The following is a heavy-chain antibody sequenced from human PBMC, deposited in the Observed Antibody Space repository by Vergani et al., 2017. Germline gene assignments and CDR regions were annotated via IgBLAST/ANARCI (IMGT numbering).Heavy chain of an antibody. CDR1: GFTFSSYS. CDR3: ARARIAAAGQSDY. J-gene: IGHJ4*02. Sequence: EVQLVESGGGLVKPGGSLRLSCAASGFTFSSYSMNWVRQSPGKGLEWVSSISSSSSYIYYADSVKGRFTISRDNAKNALYLQMNSLRAEDTAVYYCARARIAAAGQSDYWGQGTLVTVSS. D-gene: IGHD6-13*01. V-gene: IGHV3-21*01. CDR2: ISSSSSYI.